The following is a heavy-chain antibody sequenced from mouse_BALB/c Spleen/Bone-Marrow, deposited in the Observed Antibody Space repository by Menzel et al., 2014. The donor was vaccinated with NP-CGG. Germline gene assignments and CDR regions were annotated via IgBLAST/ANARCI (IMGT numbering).Heavy chain of an antibody. V-gene: IGHV1S56*01. J-gene: IGHJ4*01. CDR1: GYTFTNYY. D-gene: IGHD2-3*01. CDR3: ARWLLPYYAMDY. CDR2: IYPVNVHA. Sequence: VKLVESGPGLVKPGASVRISCKASGYTFTNYYIHWVKQRPGQGLEWIGWIYPVNVHANFNEKFRGKATLTADKSSSTAYMQLSSLTSEDSAVYFCARWLLPYYAMDYWGQGTSVTVSS.